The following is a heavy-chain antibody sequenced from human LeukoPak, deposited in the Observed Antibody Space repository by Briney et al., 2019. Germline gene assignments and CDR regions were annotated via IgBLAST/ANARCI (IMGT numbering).Heavy chain of an antibody. Sequence: SETLSLTCSVSGDSIIGYYWGWIRQPPGKGLEWIGNIYYTGNTYYNSSLKSRVTISPDTSKNQFSLKVISMTAADTAAYYCTKSDGYGLIRICGRGTMVTVSS. D-gene: IGHD3-10*01. CDR2: IYYTGNT. CDR1: GDSIIGYY. CDR3: TKSDGYGLIRI. J-gene: IGHJ3*02. V-gene: IGHV4-39*07.